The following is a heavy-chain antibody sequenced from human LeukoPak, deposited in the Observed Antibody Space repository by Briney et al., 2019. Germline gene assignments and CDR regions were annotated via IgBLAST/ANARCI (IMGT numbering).Heavy chain of an antibody. J-gene: IGHJ4*02. V-gene: IGHV3-49*03. CDR3: TVTTVTYYFDY. CDR1: GFTFGDYA. D-gene: IGHD4-17*01. Sequence: GGSLRLSCTASGFTFGDYAMSWFRQAPGKGLEGVGFIRSKAYGGTTEYAASVKGRFTISRDDSKSIAYLQMNSLKTEDTAVYYCTVTTVTYYFDYWGQGTLVTVSS. CDR2: IRSKAYGGTT.